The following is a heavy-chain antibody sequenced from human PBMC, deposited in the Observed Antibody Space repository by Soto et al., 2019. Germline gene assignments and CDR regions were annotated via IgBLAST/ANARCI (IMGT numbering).Heavy chain of an antibody. D-gene: IGHD2-15*01. J-gene: IGHJ4*02. Sequence: QVQLVESGGGVVQPGRSLRLSCAASGFTFSTYAMEWVRQAPGQGLELVAVISYDGSSKYSADSARGRFTISRDNSRNTLFVQMNSLRDEDTAVYYCARERGRFCSGGNCYALDYWGPGTLVSVSS. CDR1: GFTFSTYA. V-gene: IGHV3-30-3*01. CDR3: ARERGRFCSGGNCYALDY. CDR2: ISYDGSSK.